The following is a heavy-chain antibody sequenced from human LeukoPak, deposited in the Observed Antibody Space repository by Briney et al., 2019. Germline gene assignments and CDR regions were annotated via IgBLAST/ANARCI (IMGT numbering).Heavy chain of an antibody. CDR3: ARGDDSSGYYFPTYYYYMDV. J-gene: IGHJ6*03. D-gene: IGHD3-22*01. Sequence: PSQTLSLTCTVSGGSISSGGYYWGWIRQHPGKGLEWIGYIYYSGSTNYNPSLKSRVTISVDTSKNQFSLKLSSVTAADTAVYYCARGDDSSGYYFPTYYYYMDVWGKGTTVTVSS. CDR1: GGSISSGGYY. V-gene: IGHV4-61*08. CDR2: IYYSGST.